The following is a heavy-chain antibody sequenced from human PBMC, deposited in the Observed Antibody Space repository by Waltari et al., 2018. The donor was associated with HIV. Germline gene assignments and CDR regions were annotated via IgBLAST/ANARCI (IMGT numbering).Heavy chain of an antibody. Sequence: QVQLQESGPGLVKPSETLSLTCTVSGYSISSGYYWGWIRQPPGKGLEWSGIIYHSGSTYYNPSLKSRVTISVDTSKNQFSLKLSSVTAADTAVYYCARERFGEYYFDYWGQGTLVTVSS. D-gene: IGHD3-10*01. CDR3: ARERFGEYYFDY. J-gene: IGHJ4*02. CDR2: IYHSGST. V-gene: IGHV4-38-2*02. CDR1: GYSISSGYY.